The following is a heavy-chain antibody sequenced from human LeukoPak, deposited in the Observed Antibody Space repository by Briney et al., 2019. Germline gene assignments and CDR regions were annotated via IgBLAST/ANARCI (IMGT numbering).Heavy chain of an antibody. Sequence: SETLSLTCAVYGGSFSGYYWSWIRQPPGKGLEWIGEINHSGSTNYNPSLKSRVTISVDKSKNQFSLKLSSVTAADTAVYYCARSYYDSSGYLAFDYWGQGTLVTVSS. D-gene: IGHD3-22*01. V-gene: IGHV4-34*01. CDR3: ARSYYDSSGYLAFDY. J-gene: IGHJ4*02. CDR2: INHSGST. CDR1: GGSFSGYY.